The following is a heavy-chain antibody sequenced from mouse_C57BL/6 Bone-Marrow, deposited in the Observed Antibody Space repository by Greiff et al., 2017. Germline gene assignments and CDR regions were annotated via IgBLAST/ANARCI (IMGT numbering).Heavy chain of an antibody. Sequence: VKLMESGPGLVQPSQSLSITCTVSGFSLTSYGVHWVRQSPGKGLEWLGVIWRGGSTDYNAAFMSRLSITKDNSKRQVFFKMNSLQADDTAIYYCAKRDYGSSYVDWYFDVWGTGTTVTVSS. CDR2: IWRGGST. CDR1: GFSLTSYG. V-gene: IGHV2-5*01. D-gene: IGHD1-1*01. CDR3: AKRDYGSSYVDWYFDV. J-gene: IGHJ1*03.